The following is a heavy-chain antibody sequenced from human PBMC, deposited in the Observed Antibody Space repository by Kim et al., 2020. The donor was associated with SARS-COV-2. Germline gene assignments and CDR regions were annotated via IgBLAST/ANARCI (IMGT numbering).Heavy chain of an antibody. CDR3: ARMGRAAAGRRNWFDP. V-gene: IGHV1-2*06. J-gene: IGHJ5*02. Sequence: ASVKVSCKASGYTFTGYYMHWVRQAPGQGLEWMGRINPNSGGTNYAQKFQGRVTMTRDTSISTAYMELSRLRSDDTAVYYCARMGRAAAGRRNWFDPWGQGTLVTVSS. CDR2: INPNSGGT. CDR1: GYTFTGYY. D-gene: IGHD6-13*01.